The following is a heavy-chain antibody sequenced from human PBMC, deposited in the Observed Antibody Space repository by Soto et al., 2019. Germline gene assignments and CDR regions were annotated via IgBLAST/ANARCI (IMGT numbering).Heavy chain of an antibody. D-gene: IGHD1-26*01. V-gene: IGHV1-69*02. CDR3: APSHSGIYYNNWFDP. CDR2: IIPILGIA. CDR1: GGTFSSYT. J-gene: IGHJ5*02. Sequence: QVQLVQSGAEVKKPGSSVKVSCKASGGTFSSYTISWVRQAPGQGLEWMGRIIPILGIANYAQKFQGRVTITADKSTSTAYMELSSLRSEDTAVYYCAPSHSGIYYNNWFDPWGQGTLVTVSS.